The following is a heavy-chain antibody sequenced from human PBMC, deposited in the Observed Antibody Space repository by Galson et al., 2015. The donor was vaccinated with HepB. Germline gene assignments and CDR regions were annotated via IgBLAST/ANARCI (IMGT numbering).Heavy chain of an antibody. V-gene: IGHV3-23*01. CDR3: VKEGSWFGGDWFDP. Sequence: SLRLSCAGSGFIFRHHAMAWIRQAPGKGLEWVAGITGRGPTRSYPVSVKGRFSISSDNSKDTVFLHMDNLRAGDTAVYYCVKEGSWFGGDWFDPWGQGALVTVS. J-gene: IGHJ5*02. D-gene: IGHD3-16*01. CDR2: ITGRGPTR. CDR1: GFIFRHHA.